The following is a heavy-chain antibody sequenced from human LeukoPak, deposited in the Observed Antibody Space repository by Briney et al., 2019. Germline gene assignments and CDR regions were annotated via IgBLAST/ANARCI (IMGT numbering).Heavy chain of an antibody. CDR3: ARSLLVGATDY. D-gene: IGHD1-26*01. Sequence: SETLSLTCTVSGGSISSGGYYWSWIRQHPGKGLEWIGYIYYSGSTYYNPSLKSRVTISVDMSKNQFSLKLSSVTAADTAVYYCARSLLVGATDYWGQGTLVTVSS. CDR1: GGSISSGGYY. V-gene: IGHV4-31*03. J-gene: IGHJ4*02. CDR2: IYYSGST.